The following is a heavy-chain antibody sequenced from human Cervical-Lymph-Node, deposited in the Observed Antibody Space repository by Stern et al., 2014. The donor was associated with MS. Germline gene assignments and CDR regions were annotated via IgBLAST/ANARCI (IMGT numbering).Heavy chain of an antibody. V-gene: IGHV5-51*01. CDR2: IYPRASNT. CDR1: GYDFAGYW. CDR3: AKLRTTMAVDS. D-gene: IGHD4/OR15-4a*01. Sequence: VQLVQSGAEVKKPGGSLKISCTTSGYDFAGYWIGWVRQLPGKGLEWMGIIYPRASNTRYTPSFQGHVTISADRSINTAYLQWSSLRASDTGMYYCAKLRTTMAVDSWGQGTLVIVSS. J-gene: IGHJ4*02.